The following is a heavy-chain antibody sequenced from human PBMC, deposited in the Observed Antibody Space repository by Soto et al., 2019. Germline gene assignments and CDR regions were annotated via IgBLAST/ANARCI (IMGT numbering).Heavy chain of an antibody. Sequence: GGSLRLSCAASGFTFSSYSMNWVRQAPGKGLEWVSSISSSSSYIYYADSVKGRFTISRDNAKNSLYLQMNSLRAEDTAVYYCARDALGYCSGGSCYFDYMDVWGKGTTVTVSS. J-gene: IGHJ6*03. CDR3: ARDALGYCSGGSCYFDYMDV. D-gene: IGHD2-15*01. V-gene: IGHV3-21*01. CDR1: GFTFSSYS. CDR2: ISSSSSYI.